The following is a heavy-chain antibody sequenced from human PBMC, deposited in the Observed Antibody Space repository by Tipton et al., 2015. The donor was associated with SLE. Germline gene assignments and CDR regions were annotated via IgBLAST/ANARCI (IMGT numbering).Heavy chain of an antibody. CDR3: ARLPTGFPNWFDP. D-gene: IGHD4-17*01. CDR1: GFTVSTNY. V-gene: IGHV4-59*05. CDR2: IHYSGTT. Sequence: LRLSCAASGFTVSTNYMTWVRQAPGKGLEWIGTIHYSGTTYYNPSLRSRVTISVDTSKNQFSLKLSSVTAADTAVYYCARLPTGFPNWFDPWGQGTLVTVSS. J-gene: IGHJ5*02.